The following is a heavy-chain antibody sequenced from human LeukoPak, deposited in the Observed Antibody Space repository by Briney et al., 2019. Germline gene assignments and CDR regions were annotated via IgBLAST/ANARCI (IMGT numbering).Heavy chain of an antibody. J-gene: IGHJ4*01. V-gene: IGHV3-48*01. CDR3: ARDHRYAFDN. CDR1: GFNFIDYS. Sequence: TGGSLRLSCAASGFNFIDYSMNWVCQAPGKGLEWISYIGISSGNTKYADSVKGRFTISRDKARNSLYLQMNSLRVEDTAMYYCARDHRYAFDNWGHGTLVTVSS. CDR2: IGISSGNT. D-gene: IGHD5-12*01.